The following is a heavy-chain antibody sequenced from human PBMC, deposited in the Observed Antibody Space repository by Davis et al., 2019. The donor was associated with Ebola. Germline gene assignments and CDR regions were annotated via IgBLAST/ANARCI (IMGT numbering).Heavy chain of an antibody. D-gene: IGHD6-13*01. CDR3: ARDQDSSSWYSLGDGMDV. V-gene: IGHV3-30*04. J-gene: IGHJ6*02. CDR2: ISYDGSNK. Sequence: GGSLRLSCAASGFTFSSYAMHWVRQAPGKGLEWVAVISYDGSNKYYADSVKGRFTISRDNSKNTLYLQMNSLRAEDTAVYYCARDQDSSSWYSLGDGMDVWGQGTTVTVSS. CDR1: GFTFSSYA.